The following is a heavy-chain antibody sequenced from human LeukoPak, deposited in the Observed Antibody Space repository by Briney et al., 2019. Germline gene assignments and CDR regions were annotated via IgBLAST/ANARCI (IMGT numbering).Heavy chain of an antibody. V-gene: IGHV3-30-3*01. D-gene: IGHD3-10*01. CDR2: MSSDGNKK. CDR3: ARGDYDLSGSYHYGMDV. Sequence: GGSLRPSCAAPGFTFNSYTMHWVRQAPGKGREWVAVMSSDGNKKFYAEYVKGRFTISRDNSENTLYLEMNSLRGEDTAVYYCARGDYDLSGSYHYGMDVWGQGTTVTVSS. CDR1: GFTFNSYT. J-gene: IGHJ6*02.